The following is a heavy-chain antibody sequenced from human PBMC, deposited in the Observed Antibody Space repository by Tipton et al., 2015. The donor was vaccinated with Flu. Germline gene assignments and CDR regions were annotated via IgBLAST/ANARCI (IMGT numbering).Heavy chain of an antibody. CDR3: AKRSGDESGRLDY. V-gene: IGHV3-23*01. D-gene: IGHD5-12*01. Sequence: SLRLSCAASGFTFSSNGMSWVRQAPGKGLEWVSYISGRGESTYYADSVKGRFTISRDNSKNTLFLQMNSLGAEDTAVYYCAKRSGDESGRLDYRGQGTLVAVSS. J-gene: IGHJ4*01. CDR2: ISGRGEST. CDR1: GFTFSSNG.